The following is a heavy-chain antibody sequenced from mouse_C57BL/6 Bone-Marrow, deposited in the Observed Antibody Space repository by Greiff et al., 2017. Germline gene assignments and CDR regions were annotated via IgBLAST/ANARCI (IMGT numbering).Heavy chain of an antibody. CDR3: AREGIYYGNSWFAY. V-gene: IGHV5-4*01. Sequence: EVKLVESGGGLVKPGGSLKLSCAASGFTFSSYAMSWVRQTPEKRLEWVATMSDGGSYTYYPDNVKGRFTISRDNAKNNLYLQMSHLKSEDTAMYYCAREGIYYGNSWFAYWGQGTLVTVSA. CDR1: GFTFSSYA. CDR2: MSDGGSYT. D-gene: IGHD2-1*01. J-gene: IGHJ3*01.